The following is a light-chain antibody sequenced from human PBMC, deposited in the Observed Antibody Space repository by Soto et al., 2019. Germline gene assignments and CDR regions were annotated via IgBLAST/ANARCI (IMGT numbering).Light chain of an antibody. J-gene: IGLJ2*01. CDR3: CSYAGSSTFVI. Sequence: QSALTQPASVSGSPGQSITTSCTGTSSDVGSYHRVSWYQQHPGKAPKLMVYEDTQRPSRVSNRFSGSKSGNTASLTISGLQAEDEADYYCCSYAGSSTFVIFGGGTKLTVL. CDR1: SSDVGSYHR. V-gene: IGLV2-23*02. CDR2: EDT.